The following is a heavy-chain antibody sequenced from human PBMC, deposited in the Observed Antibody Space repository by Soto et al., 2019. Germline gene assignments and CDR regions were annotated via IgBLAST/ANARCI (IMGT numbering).Heavy chain of an antibody. V-gene: IGHV4-59*08. CDR1: GGSISGYY. Sequence: SETLSLTCTFSGGSISGYYWSLIRQPPGKGLEWIGYIHYSGTINYNPSLKSRLIISVDTSENQFSLELSSVSAADTAVYYCARQPTNTAAFDIWGQGTMVTVSS. CDR2: IHYSGTI. D-gene: IGHD1-1*01. CDR3: ARQPTNTAAFDI. J-gene: IGHJ3*02.